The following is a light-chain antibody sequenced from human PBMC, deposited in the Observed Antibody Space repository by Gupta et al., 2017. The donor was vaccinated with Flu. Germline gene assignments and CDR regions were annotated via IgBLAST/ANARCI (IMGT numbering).Light chain of an antibody. Sequence: EFVLTQSPGTLSLSPGESATLSCRASQSVSSSYLAWYQQKPGQAPRLLIYGASSRATGIPDRFSGSGSGTDFTLTISRLEPEDFAVYYCQQYGSSSITFGQGTRLEIK. J-gene: IGKJ5*01. CDR2: GAS. CDR3: QQYGSSSIT. CDR1: QSVSSSY. V-gene: IGKV3-20*01.